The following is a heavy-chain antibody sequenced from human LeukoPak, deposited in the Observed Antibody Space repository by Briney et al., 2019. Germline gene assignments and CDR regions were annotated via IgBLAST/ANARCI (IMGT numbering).Heavy chain of an antibody. J-gene: IGHJ4*02. V-gene: IGHV3-9*01. CDR1: GFTFDDYA. CDR2: ISWNSGSI. D-gene: IGHD3-10*01. Sequence: GGSLRLSCAASGFTFDDYAMHWVRQAPGKGLEWVSGISWNSGSIGYADSVKGRFTISRDNAKNSLYLQMNSLRAEDTAVYYCAREPLSGSAILDYWGQGTLVTVSS. CDR3: AREPLSGSAILDY.